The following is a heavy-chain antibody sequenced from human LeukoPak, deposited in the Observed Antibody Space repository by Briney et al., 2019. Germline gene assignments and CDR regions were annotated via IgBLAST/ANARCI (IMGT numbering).Heavy chain of an antibody. J-gene: IGHJ4*02. CDR1: GGSISSYY. Sequence: PSETLSLTCTVSGGSISSYYWSWIRQPPGKGLEWIGYIYYSGSTNYNPPLKSRVTISVDTSKNQFSLKLSSVTAADTAVYYCARSGPLAAADDYWGQGTLVTVSS. V-gene: IGHV4-59*08. CDR2: IYYSGST. CDR3: ARSGPLAAADDY. D-gene: IGHD6-13*01.